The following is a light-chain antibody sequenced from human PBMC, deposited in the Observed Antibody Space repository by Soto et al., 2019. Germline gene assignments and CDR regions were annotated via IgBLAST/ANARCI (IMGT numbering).Light chain of an antibody. CDR2: GNS. J-gene: IGLJ3*02. Sequence: QSVLTQSPSVSGAPGQRVTISCTGSSSNIGAGYDVHWYQQLPGTAPKLLIYGNSNRPSGVPDRFSGSKSGTSGSLAITGLQAEDEADYYCQSYDTRLSGWVFGGGTKVTVL. CDR3: QSYDTRLSGWV. CDR1: SSNIGAGYD. V-gene: IGLV1-40*01.